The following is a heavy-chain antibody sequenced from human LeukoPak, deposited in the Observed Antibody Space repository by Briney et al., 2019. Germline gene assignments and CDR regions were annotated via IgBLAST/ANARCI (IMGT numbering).Heavy chain of an antibody. CDR2: VYISGST. J-gene: IGHJ3*02. D-gene: IGHD4-17*01. Sequence: RSSDTLSLACTVSGASISSYYWRWIGQPARKGREWIGGVYISGSTNYNPSLKSRVTMSVDTSKNQFSLKLSSVTAADTAVYYCANAMTAVTTDAFDIWGQGTTVSVSS. CDR3: ANAMTAVTTDAFDI. V-gene: IGHV4-4*07. CDR1: GASISSYY.